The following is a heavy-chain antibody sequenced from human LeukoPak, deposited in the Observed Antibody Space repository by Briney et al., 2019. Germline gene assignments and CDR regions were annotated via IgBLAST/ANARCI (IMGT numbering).Heavy chain of an antibody. CDR2: IYDSGST. V-gene: IGHV4-59*01. D-gene: IGHD3-3*01. CDR1: GDSISNYY. Sequence: SETLSLTCTVSGDSISNYYWSWIRQPPGKGLEWIGYIYDSGSTNYNPSLKSRVTILVDTSKNQFSLKLSSVTAADTAVYYCARDPGKNYNFWSGRGFDIWGQGTMVTVSS. CDR3: ARDPGKNYNFWSGRGFDI. J-gene: IGHJ3*02.